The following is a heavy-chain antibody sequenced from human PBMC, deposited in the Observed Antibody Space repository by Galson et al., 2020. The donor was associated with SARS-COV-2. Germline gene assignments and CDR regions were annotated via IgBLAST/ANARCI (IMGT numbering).Heavy chain of an antibody. J-gene: IGHJ5*02. CDR2: IYPGDSDT. V-gene: IGHV5-51*01. D-gene: IGHD1-26*01. Sequence: GESLKISCKGSGYGFTSYWIGWVRQMPGKGLEWMGIIYPGDSDTRYSPSFQGQVTISADKSISTAYLQWSSLKASDTAMYYCARYPLWGGSYLGEWFDPWGQGTLVTVSS. CDR1: GYGFTSYW. CDR3: ARYPLWGGSYLGEWFDP.